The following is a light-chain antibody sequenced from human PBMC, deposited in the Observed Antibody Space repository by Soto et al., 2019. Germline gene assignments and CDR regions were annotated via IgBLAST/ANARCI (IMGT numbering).Light chain of an antibody. CDR3: SSYTSSSTHNYV. J-gene: IGLJ1*01. Sequence: QSVLTQPASVSGSPGQSITISCTGTSSDVGGYNYVSCYQQHPGKAPKLMIYDVSNRPSGVSNRFSGSKSGNTASLTISGLQAEDEADYYCSSYTSSSTHNYVFGTGTKLTVL. V-gene: IGLV2-14*01. CDR1: SSDVGGYNY. CDR2: DVS.